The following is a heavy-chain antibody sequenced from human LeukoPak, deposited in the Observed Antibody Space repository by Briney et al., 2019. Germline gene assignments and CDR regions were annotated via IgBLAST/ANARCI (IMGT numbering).Heavy chain of an antibody. CDR2: ISSSSSTI. D-gene: IGHD2-21*01. CDR1: GFTFSSYS. V-gene: IGHV3-48*02. CDR3: ARDIATLHYYYYYYMDV. J-gene: IGHJ6*03. Sequence: AGGSLRLSCAASGFTFSSYSMNWVRQAPGKGLEGVSYISSSSSTIYYADSVKGRFTISRDNAKNSLYLQMNSLRDEDTAVYYCARDIATLHYYYYYYMDVWGKGTTVTVSS.